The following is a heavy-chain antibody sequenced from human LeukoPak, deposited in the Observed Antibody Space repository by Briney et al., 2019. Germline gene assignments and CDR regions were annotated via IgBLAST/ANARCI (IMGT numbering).Heavy chain of an antibody. V-gene: IGHV3-21*01. CDR1: GFTFSSYS. CDR3: ARDSTVTTIPDY. CDR2: ISSSSSYI. D-gene: IGHD4-17*01. Sequence: GGSLRLSCAASGFTFSSYSMNWVRQAPGKGLEWVSSISSSSSYIYYADSVKGRFTISRDNAKNSLYLQMNSLRAEDTAVYYCARDSTVTTIPDYWGQGTLVTVSP. J-gene: IGHJ4*02.